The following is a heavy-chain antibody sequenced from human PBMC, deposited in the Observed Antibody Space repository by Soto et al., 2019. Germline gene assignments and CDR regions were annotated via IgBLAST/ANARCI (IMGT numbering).Heavy chain of an antibody. CDR1: GDSIGSSSYY. J-gene: IGHJ4*02. CDR3: ARHEGIAARPGGGFDY. D-gene: IGHD6-6*01. CDR2: IYYSGST. V-gene: IGHV4-39*01. Sequence: SETLSLPCTLSGDSIGSSSYYWGWMRQPPGKGLEWIGSIYYSGSTYYNPSLQSRVTISVDASKNQFSLKLSSVTAADTAVYYCARHEGIAARPGGGFDYWGQGTLVTVSS.